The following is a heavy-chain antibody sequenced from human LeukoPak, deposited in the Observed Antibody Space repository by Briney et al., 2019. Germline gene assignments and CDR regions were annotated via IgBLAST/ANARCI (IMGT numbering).Heavy chain of an antibody. CDR1: GGSISSGGYS. CDR2: IYHSGST. D-gene: IGHD4-17*01. CDR3: ARKGLGGDLFDY. Sequence: SETLSLTCAVSGGSISSGGYSWSWIRQPPGKGLEWIGYIYHSGSTYYNPSLKSRVTISVDRSKNQFSLELSSVTAADTAVYYCARKGLGGDLFDYWGQGTLVTVSS. J-gene: IGHJ4*02. V-gene: IGHV4-30-2*01.